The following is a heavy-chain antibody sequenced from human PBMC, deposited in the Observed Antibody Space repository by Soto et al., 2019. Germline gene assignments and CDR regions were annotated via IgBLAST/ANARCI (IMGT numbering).Heavy chain of an antibody. V-gene: IGHV4-34*01. J-gene: IGHJ3*02. CDR2: INHSGST. CDR1: GGSFSGYY. CDR3: AKGKYYGSGKNAFDI. D-gene: IGHD3-10*01. Sequence: QVQLQQWGAGLLKPSETLSLTCAVYGGSFSGYYWSWIRQPPGKGLEWIGEINHSGSTNYNPSLKSRVTISVDTSKNKFSLKLSAVTAADTAVYYCAKGKYYGSGKNAFDIWGQGTMVTVSS.